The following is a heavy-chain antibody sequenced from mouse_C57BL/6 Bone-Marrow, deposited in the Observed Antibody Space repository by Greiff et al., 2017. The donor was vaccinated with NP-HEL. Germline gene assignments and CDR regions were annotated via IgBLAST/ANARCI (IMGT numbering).Heavy chain of an antibody. CDR3: ARRIASDY. CDR2: ISRGSSTI. Sequence: EVKLVESGGGLVKPGGSLKLSCAASGFTFSDYGMHWVRQAPGKGLEWVGYISRGSSTIYYADTVKGRFTLSRDNAQNTLFLQITSLSSEDSAMYYCARRIASDYWGQGTTLTVSS. D-gene: IGHD1-1*01. V-gene: IGHV5-17*01. CDR1: GFTFSDYG. J-gene: IGHJ2*01.